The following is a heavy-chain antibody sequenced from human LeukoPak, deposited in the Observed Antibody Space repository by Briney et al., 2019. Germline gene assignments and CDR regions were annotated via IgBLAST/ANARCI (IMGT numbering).Heavy chain of an antibody. CDR1: GYTFTSYY. CDR3: ARSGLGYCSSTSCYGQKGRPLDGMDV. V-gene: IGHV1-46*01. CDR2: INPSGGST. Sequence: ASVKVSCKASGYTFTSYYMHWVRQAPGQGLEWMGIINPSGGSTSYAQKFQGRVTMTRDTSTSTVYMELSSLRSEDTAVYYCARSGLGYCSSTSCYGQKGRPLDGMDVWGQGTTVTVSS. J-gene: IGHJ6*02. D-gene: IGHD2-2*03.